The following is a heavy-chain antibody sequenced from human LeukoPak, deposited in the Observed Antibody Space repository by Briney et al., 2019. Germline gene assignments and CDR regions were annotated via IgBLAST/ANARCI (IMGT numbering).Heavy chain of an antibody. CDR1: GFTFSSHE. D-gene: IGHD3-22*01. CDR2: IGGSGSSI. V-gene: IGHV3-48*03. CDR3: ARCYDTRGYYGLDY. Sequence: AGGSLRLSCVASGFTFSSHEMNWVRQAPGKGGEWGSYIGGSGSSISYADSVKRLFIISRDNAKTSLYLQMNSLRAEDTAVYYCARCYDTRGYYGLDYWGQGTRVTVSS. J-gene: IGHJ4*02.